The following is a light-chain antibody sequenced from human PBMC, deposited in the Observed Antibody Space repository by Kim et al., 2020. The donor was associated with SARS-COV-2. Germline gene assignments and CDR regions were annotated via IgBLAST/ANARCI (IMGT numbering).Light chain of an antibody. CDR1: QSVSSN. Sequence: EIVMTQSPATLSVSPGERATLSCRASQSVSSNLAWYQQKPGQAPRLLIYGASTRATGIPARFSGSGSWTEFTLTISSLQSEDFVIYYCQQYNNWPPWTFGQGTKVDIK. CDR2: GAS. J-gene: IGKJ1*01. V-gene: IGKV3-15*01. CDR3: QQYNNWPPWT.